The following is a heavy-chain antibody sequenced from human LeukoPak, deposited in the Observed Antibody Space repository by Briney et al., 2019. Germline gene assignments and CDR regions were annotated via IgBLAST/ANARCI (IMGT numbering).Heavy chain of an antibody. Sequence: GRSLRLSCAASVLTLSRYRMHGVRQAPAEGLEGVAGISNDGSKIYYTASVRGRSTIHRDSPKNTQYVHMNDLSAEHTPRYYLAQDLGCEQQQVQGLAYGGRGTPVTVS. D-gene: IGHD6-13*01. V-gene: IGHV3-30*18. CDR1: VLTLSRYR. CDR2: ISNDGSKI. J-gene: IGHJ4*02. CDR3: AQDLGCEQQQVQGLAY.